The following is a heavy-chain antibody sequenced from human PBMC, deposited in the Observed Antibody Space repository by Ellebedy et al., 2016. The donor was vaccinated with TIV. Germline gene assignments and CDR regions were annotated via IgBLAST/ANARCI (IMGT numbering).Heavy chain of an antibody. V-gene: IGHV4-59*08. CDR1: GDSISSYY. CDR2: IYYSGST. J-gene: IGHJ3*02. CDR3: AKHSSITMVEEDAFDI. D-gene: IGHD3-10*01. Sequence: MPSETLSLTCTVSGDSISSYYWSWIRQPPGKGLEWLGYIYYSGSTNYNPSLKSRVTISVDTSKNQFSLTLSSVTAADTAVYYCAKHSSITMVEEDAFDIWGQGTMVTVSS.